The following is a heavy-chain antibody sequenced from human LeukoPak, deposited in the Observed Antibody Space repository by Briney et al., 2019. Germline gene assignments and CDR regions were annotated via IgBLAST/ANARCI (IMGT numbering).Heavy chain of an antibody. V-gene: IGHV1-2*02. CDR2: INPNSGGT. J-gene: IGHJ4*02. Sequence: ASVKVSCKASGYTFTAYYMHWVRQAPGQGLEWMGWINPNSGGTNYAQKFQGRVTMTRDTSISTAYMELSRLRSDDTAVYYCATGGYDFWSGYSLDYWGQGTLVTVSS. CDR1: GYTFTAYY. D-gene: IGHD3-3*01. CDR3: ATGGYDFWSGYSLDY.